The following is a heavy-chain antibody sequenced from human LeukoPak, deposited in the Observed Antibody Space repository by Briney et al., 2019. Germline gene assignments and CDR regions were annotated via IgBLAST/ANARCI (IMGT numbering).Heavy chain of an antibody. CDR2: IIPILGIA. V-gene: IGHV1-69*04. CDR1: GGTFSSYA. Sequence: ASVKVSCKASGGTFSSYAISWVRQAPGQGLEWMGRIIPILGIANYAQKFQGRVTITADKSTSTAYMELSSLRSEDTAVYYCAMVRGVITGENWFDPWGQGTLVTVYS. CDR3: AMVRGVITGENWFDP. J-gene: IGHJ5*02. D-gene: IGHD3-10*01.